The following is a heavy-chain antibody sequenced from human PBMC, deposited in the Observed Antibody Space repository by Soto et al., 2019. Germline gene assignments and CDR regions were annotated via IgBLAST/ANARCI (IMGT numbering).Heavy chain of an antibody. J-gene: IGHJ6*02. V-gene: IGHV1-18*01. CDR2: ISAYNGNT. CDR1: GYTFTSYG. D-gene: IGHD6-13*01. Sequence: QVQLVQSGAEVKKPGASVKVSCKASGYTFTSYGISWVRQAPGQGLEWMGWISAYNGNTNYAQKLQGRVTMATDTSTSTAYMELRSLRSDDTAVYYWAIMKLLGYSSSLSYYGMDVWGQGTTVTVSS. CDR3: AIMKLLGYSSSLSYYGMDV.